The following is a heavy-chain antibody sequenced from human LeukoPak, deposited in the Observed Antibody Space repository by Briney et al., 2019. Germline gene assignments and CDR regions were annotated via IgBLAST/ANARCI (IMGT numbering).Heavy chain of an antibody. CDR2: IYTSGST. J-gene: IGHJ4*02. CDR3: AREPRCTSSSCYSYDY. D-gene: IGHD2-2*01. Sequence: SETLSLTCTVSGGSISSYYWSWIRQPAGKGLEWIGRIYTSGSTKYNPSLKSRVTMSVDTSKNQFSLKVSSVTAADTAVYYCAREPRCTSSSCYSYDYWGRGTLVIVSS. CDR1: GGSISSYY. V-gene: IGHV4-4*07.